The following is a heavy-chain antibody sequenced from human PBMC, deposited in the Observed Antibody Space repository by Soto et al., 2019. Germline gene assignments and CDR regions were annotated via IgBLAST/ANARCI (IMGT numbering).Heavy chain of an antibody. CDR1: GFTVSRNY. CDR3: ARAKHYRGWFDL. D-gene: IGHD3-10*01. J-gene: IGHJ5*02. V-gene: IGHV3-66*01. CDR2: IYSGGST. Sequence: EVQLVESGGGWVQPGGSLRLSCAASGFTVSRNYMSWVRQAPGKGLEWVSVIYSGGSTDYAHSVKGRFTISRDNSKNTLYLQMNSLRAEDTAVYDCARAKHYRGWFDLWGQGTLVTVSS.